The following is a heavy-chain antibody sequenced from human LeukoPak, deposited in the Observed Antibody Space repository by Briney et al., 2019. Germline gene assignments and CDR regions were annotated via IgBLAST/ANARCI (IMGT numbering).Heavy chain of an antibody. CDR2: IIPIFGTA. CDR1: GYTFTNYY. V-gene: IGHV1-69*13. Sequence: ASVKVSCKASGYTFTNYYMHWVRQAPGQGLEWMGGIIPIFGTANYAQKFQGRVTITADESTSTAYMELSSLRSEDTAVYYCARGRIGKLGLFDYWGQGTLVTVSS. J-gene: IGHJ4*02. D-gene: IGHD6-13*01. CDR3: ARGRIGKLGLFDY.